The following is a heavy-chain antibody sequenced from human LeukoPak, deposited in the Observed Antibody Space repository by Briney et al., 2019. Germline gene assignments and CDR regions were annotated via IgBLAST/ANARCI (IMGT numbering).Heavy chain of an antibody. J-gene: IGHJ4*02. Sequence: AASVKVSCKASGYTFTGYYMHWVRQAPGQGLEWMGWINPNSGGTNYAQKFQGRVTMTRDTSISTAYMELSRLRSDDTAVYYCARALVRNSSGLPPPYWGQGTLVTVSS. CDR2: INPNSGGT. CDR1: GYTFTGYY. V-gene: IGHV1-2*02. D-gene: IGHD3-22*01. CDR3: ARALVRNSSGLPPPY.